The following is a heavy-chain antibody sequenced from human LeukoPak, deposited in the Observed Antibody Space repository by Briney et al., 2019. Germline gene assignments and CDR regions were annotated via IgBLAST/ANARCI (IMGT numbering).Heavy chain of an antibody. CDR3: ARQVHYSSGWFDS. CDR2: IYYSGST. V-gene: IGHV4-39*01. J-gene: IGHJ5*01. D-gene: IGHD3-22*01. CDR1: GGSISSSSYH. Sequence: SETLSLTCTVSGGSISSSSYHWGWIRQPPGKGLEWIGSIYYSGSTYYNPSLKSRVTISVDTSKNQFSLKLSSVTAADTAVYYCARQVHYSSGWFDSWGQGTLVTVSS.